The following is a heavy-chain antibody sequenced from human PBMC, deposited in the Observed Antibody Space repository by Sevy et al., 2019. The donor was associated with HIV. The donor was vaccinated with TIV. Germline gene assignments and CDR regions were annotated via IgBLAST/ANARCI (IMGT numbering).Heavy chain of an antibody. CDR2: INTDGKII. J-gene: IGHJ4*02. CDR3: ASGSRVTFGS. Sequence: GGSLRLSCAASGFTFTSDYMHWVRQPPGKGLVWVSHINTDGKIIRYADSVKGRFTTSRDKAKNTLDLQMNSLRAEETAVYYCASGSRVTFGSWGQGTLVTVSS. D-gene: IGHD2-21*02. CDR1: GFTFTSDY. V-gene: IGHV3-74*01.